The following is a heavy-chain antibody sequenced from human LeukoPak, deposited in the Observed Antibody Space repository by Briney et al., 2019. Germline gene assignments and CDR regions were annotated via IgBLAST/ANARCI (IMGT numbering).Heavy chain of an antibody. D-gene: IGHD6-19*01. Sequence: GGSLRLSCAASGFTFSSYGMHWVRQAPGKGLEWVAVISYDGSNKYYADSVKGRFTISRDNSKNTLNLQMNSLRAEDTAVYYCARDLSSSSGWTAYYYGMDVWGQGTTVTVSS. CDR2: ISYDGSNK. CDR1: GFTFSSYG. J-gene: IGHJ6*02. V-gene: IGHV3-30*03. CDR3: ARDLSSSSGWTAYYYGMDV.